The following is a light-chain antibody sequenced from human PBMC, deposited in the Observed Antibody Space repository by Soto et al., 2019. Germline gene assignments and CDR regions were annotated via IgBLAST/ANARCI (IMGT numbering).Light chain of an antibody. CDR2: AAS. V-gene: IGKV1-27*01. CDR3: QKYNSAPFT. J-gene: IGKJ3*01. CDR1: QGIRNF. Sequence: DIQMTQSLSSLSASVGDRVIIPCRASQGIRNFLAWYQQKPGKVPKLLIYAASTLQSGVPSRFSGSGSGTDITLTISSLQPEDVATYYGQKYNSAPFTFGPGTKVDIK.